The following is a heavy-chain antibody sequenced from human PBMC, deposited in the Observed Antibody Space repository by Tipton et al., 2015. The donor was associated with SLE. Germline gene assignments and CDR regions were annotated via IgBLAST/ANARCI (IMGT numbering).Heavy chain of an antibody. CDR2: ISGSGGST. D-gene: IGHD4-17*01. Sequence: GSLRLSCAASGFTVSSNYMSWVRQAPGKGLEWVSAISGSGGSTYYADSVKGRFTISRDNSKNTLYLQMNSLRAEDTAVYYCAKDRGVTTPWYFDYWGQGALVTVSS. CDR1: GFTVSSNY. V-gene: IGHV3-23*01. J-gene: IGHJ4*02. CDR3: AKDRGVTTPWYFDY.